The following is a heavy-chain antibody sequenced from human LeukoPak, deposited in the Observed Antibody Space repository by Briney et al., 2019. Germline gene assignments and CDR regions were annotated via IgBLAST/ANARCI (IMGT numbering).Heavy chain of an antibody. V-gene: IGHV1-69*05. Sequence: GASVKVSCKASGGTFSSYAISWVRQAPGRGLEWMGGIIPIFGTANYAQKFQGRVTITTDESTSTAYMELSSLRSEDTAVYYCASNYGDYAPFDNWGQGTLVTVSS. CDR3: ASNYGDYAPFDN. J-gene: IGHJ4*02. CDR2: IIPIFGTA. D-gene: IGHD4-17*01. CDR1: GGTFSSYA.